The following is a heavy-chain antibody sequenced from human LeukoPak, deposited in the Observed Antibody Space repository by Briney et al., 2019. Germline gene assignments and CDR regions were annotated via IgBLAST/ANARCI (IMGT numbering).Heavy chain of an antibody. CDR2: INPNSGGT. Sequence: ASVKVSCKASGYTFTGHYMHWVRQAPGQGLEWMGWINPNSGGTNYAQKFQGRVTMTRDTSVSTAYMELSRLRSDDTAVYYCARDPPYSSSTKGGCWGQGTLVTVSS. D-gene: IGHD6-6*01. J-gene: IGHJ4*02. CDR1: GYTFTGHY. V-gene: IGHV1-2*02. CDR3: ARDPPYSSSTKGGC.